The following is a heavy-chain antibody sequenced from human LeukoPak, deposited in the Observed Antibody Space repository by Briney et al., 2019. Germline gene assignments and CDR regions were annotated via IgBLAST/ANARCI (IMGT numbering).Heavy chain of an antibody. Sequence: GGSLRLSCAASGFTFSSYSMNWVRQAPGKGLEWVSSTSSSSSYIYYADSVKGRFTISRDNSKNTLYLQMNSLRAKDTAVYYCAKVEAVPEASSAFDIWGQGTMVTVSS. V-gene: IGHV3-21*04. J-gene: IGHJ3*02. CDR2: TSSSSSYI. CDR1: GFTFSSYS. CDR3: AKVEAVPEASSAFDI. D-gene: IGHD2-2*01.